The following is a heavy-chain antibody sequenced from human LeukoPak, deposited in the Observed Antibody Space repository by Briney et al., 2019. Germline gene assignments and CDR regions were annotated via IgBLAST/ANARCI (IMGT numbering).Heavy chain of an antibody. CDR2: MKSKPEGGTT. CDR3: TTGNP. J-gene: IGHJ5*02. Sequence: GGSLRLSCLTSGFTFVNASMSWVRQAPGKGLEWVGLMKSKPEGGTTFYAAPVKDRFSISRDDSRNTLYLQMNSLTIGDTGVNYCTTGNPWGQGTLVTVSS. CDR1: GFTFVNAS. V-gene: IGHV3-15*01.